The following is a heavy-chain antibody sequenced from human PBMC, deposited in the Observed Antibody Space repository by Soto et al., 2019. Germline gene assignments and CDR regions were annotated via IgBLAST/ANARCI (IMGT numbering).Heavy chain of an antibody. V-gene: IGHV1-69*04. J-gene: IGHJ4*01. Sequence: QDQLLQSGAEVKKPGSSVKVSCKASGGTFYNYGFSWMRQAPGQGLEWMGRIIPVLGVPSYAEKFQCTVTIFAHYSTSTVYTDLSHLISEDTAIDYGTGDFSFPGSGESLARGYWGHGTLVTVSS. D-gene: IGHD1-26*01. CDR1: GGTFYNYG. CDR2: IIPVLGVP. CDR3: TGDFSFPGSGESLARGY.